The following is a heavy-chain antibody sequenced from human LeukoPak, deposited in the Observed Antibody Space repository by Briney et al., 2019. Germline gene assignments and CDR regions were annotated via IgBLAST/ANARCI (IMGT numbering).Heavy chain of an antibody. CDR1: GFTFSGYG. CDR3: AKGPGWLRDFDY. CDR2: ISYDGSYR. V-gene: IGHV3-30*18. D-gene: IGHD5-12*01. J-gene: IGHJ4*02. Sequence: PGGSLRPSCTASGFTFSGYGMHWVRQAPGKGLEWVAVISYDGSYRSYGDSVKGRFTISRDNSKNALYLQMNSLRTEDTAVYYCAKGPGWLRDFDYWGQGTLVTVSS.